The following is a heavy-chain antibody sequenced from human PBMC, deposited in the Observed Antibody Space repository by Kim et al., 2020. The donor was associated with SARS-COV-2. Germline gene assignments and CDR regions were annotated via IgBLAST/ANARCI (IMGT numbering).Heavy chain of an antibody. CDR3: VKDVWTAHNYEVYY. Sequence: GGSLRLSCLGSGITLNNYAMHRVRQVPGKGLEYVSAISFNGAQTDYADSVKGRFTISRDNSKNTVSLQMSSLRLEDTALFFCVKDVWTAHNYEVYYWVQG. CDR1: GITLNNYA. J-gene: IGHJ4*02. D-gene: IGHD3-3*01. V-gene: IGHV3-64D*09. CDR2: ISFNGAQT.